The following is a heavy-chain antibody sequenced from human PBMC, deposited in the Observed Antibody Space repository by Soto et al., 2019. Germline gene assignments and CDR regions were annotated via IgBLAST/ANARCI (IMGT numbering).Heavy chain of an antibody. V-gene: IGHV4-30-4*08. CDR1: GASISNANYY. D-gene: IGHD3-10*01. CDR3: ARVTRDFDVYEFYGVAAFDL. J-gene: IGHJ3*01. CDR2: INYSGTT. Sequence: QVQLQQSGPGLMKPSQTLSLICTVSGASISNANYYWSWLRPPPGKGLEGIGNINYSGTTYLNPFLGRRVTVSVDTSNTQFTLRLSSATAADTAVYFCARVTRDFDVYEFYGVAAFDLGGQGTMVT.